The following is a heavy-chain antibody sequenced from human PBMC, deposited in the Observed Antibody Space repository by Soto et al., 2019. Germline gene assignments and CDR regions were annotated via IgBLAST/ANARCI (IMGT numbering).Heavy chain of an antibody. J-gene: IGHJ5*02. CDR2: IYYSGSA. V-gene: IGHV4-39*01. CDR3: ATPVGAFFGT. CDR1: GGSMSSGKYY. Sequence: QLQLQQSGPGLLKPSATLSLTCTVSGGSMSSGKYYWGWIRQPPGKGLEWMGSIYYSGSAYYNPSLKGRVTIDVDTPKMQFSLRLSSLTAADPVGYYCATPVGAFFGTWGQGTLVTVSS. D-gene: IGHD1-26*01.